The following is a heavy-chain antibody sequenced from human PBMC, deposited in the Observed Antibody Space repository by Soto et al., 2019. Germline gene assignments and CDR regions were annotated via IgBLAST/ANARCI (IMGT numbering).Heavy chain of an antibody. V-gene: IGHV1-69*01. CDR2: IIPMFGKP. CDR1: GGTFRSYA. CDR3: ASSMETNYFYCMDV. D-gene: IGHD2-8*01. J-gene: IGHJ6*02. Sequence: QVQLVQSGAEVREPGSSVKVSCEASGGTFRSYAINWVRQAPGQGLEWMGGIIPMFGKPNYAEKFLGRVTITADEATRTAYMEVSSLKSEDTAVYYCASSMETNYFYCMDVWGLGTTVTVSS.